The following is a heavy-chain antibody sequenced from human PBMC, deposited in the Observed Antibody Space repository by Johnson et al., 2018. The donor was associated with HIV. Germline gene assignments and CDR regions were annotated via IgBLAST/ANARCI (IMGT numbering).Heavy chain of an antibody. CDR2: IKQDGSAT. CDR3: ARGAMTMTQKGAFDV. V-gene: IGHV3-7*01. Sequence: VQLVESGGGVVQPGRSLRLSCAASGFTFSSYWMSWVRQAPGKGLEWVANIKQDGSATYSVNSVKGRFTISRDNAKSSLYVEMNSLRAEDTAVYHCARGAMTMTQKGAFDVWGQGTMVTVSS. J-gene: IGHJ3*01. CDR1: GFTFSSYW.